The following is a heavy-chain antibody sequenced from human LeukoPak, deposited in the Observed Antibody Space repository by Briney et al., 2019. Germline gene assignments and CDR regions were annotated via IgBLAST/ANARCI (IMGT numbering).Heavy chain of an antibody. CDR1: GFTFSSYA. CDR3: AKSPISYYFDY. Sequence: GGSLRLSCAASGFTFSSYAMSWVRQAPGKGLEWVSATSGSGGSTYYADSVKGRFTISRDNSKNTLYLQMNGLRVEDTAVYYCAKSPISYYFDYWGQGTLVTVSS. J-gene: IGHJ4*02. CDR2: TSGSGGST. V-gene: IGHV3-23*01. D-gene: IGHD3-16*02.